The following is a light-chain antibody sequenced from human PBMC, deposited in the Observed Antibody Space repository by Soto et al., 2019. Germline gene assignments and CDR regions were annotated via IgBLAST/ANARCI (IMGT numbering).Light chain of an antibody. V-gene: IGLV1-51*01. CDR1: NSNIGNNY. J-gene: IGLJ1*01. Sequence: QSVLTPPPSVSAAPGQRVTISCSGNNSNIGNNYVSWYQQLPGTAPNLLIYDNNKRPSGIPDRFSGSKSATSATLGITGLQSGDEADYYCGAWDSSLSAYVFGTGTKVTVL. CDR3: GAWDSSLSAYV. CDR2: DNN.